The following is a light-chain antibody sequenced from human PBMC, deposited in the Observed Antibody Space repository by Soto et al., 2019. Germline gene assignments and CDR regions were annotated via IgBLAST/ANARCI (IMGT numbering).Light chain of an antibody. CDR2: GNS. Sequence: QSVLTQPPSASGTPGQRVTISCSGRSSNIGSNTVNWYQQLPGTAPKLLIYGNSNRPSGVPDRFSGSKSVTSASLAITGLQAEDEADYYCQSYGSSLSGSVFGTGTKVTVL. V-gene: IGLV1-40*01. CDR1: SSNIGSNT. J-gene: IGLJ1*01. CDR3: QSYGSSLSGSV.